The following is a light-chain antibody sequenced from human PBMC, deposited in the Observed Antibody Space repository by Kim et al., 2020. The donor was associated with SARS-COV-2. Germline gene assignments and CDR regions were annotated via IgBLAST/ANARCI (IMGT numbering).Light chain of an antibody. Sequence: EIVLTQSPGTLSLSPGERATLSCRASQSVSSSYLGWYQQKPGQAPRLLIYGASSRATGIPDRFSGSGSGTDFTLTISRLEPEDFAVYYCHQYGSSLWTFGQGTKVDIK. V-gene: IGKV3-20*01. CDR2: GAS. CDR3: HQYGSSLWT. CDR1: QSVSSSY. J-gene: IGKJ1*01.